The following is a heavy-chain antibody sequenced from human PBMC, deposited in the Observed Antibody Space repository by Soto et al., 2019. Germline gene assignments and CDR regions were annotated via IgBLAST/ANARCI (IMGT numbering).Heavy chain of an antibody. Sequence: QLQLQESGPGLVKPSETLSLTCTVSGASFSSSSYYWGWIRQPPGKGLEWIGGFYYSGSTYYNPSLKSPVTISGVPDRIQFCLRLSDVTVADTAVYYCARHRGQRTGGDGMAVSGQGTTVTDSS. J-gene: IGHJ6*02. V-gene: IGHV4-39*01. CDR1: GASFSSSSYY. CDR3: ARHRGQRTGGDGMAV. D-gene: IGHD2-8*02. CDR2: FYYSGST.